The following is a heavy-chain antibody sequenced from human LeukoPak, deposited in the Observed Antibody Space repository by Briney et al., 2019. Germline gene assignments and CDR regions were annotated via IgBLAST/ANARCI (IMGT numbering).Heavy chain of an antibody. Sequence: GGSLRLSCAASGFTFRDYGMSWVRQAPGKGLEWVSVIYSGGSTYYADSVKGRFTISRDNSKNTLYLQMNSLRAEDTAVYYCAKSRYYDSSGYYVIFDYWGQGTLVTVSS. V-gene: IGHV3-23*03. CDR3: AKSRYYDSSGYYVIFDY. D-gene: IGHD3-22*01. J-gene: IGHJ4*02. CDR1: GFTFRDYG. CDR2: IYSGGST.